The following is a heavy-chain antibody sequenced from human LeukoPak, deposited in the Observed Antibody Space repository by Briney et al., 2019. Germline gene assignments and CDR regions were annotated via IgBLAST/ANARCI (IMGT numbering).Heavy chain of an antibody. CDR1: DVSFTNYY. CDR3: ARGPGHSFKY. V-gene: IGHV4-34*01. Sequence: PPETLSLTCTVSDVSFTNYYWTWIRQSPGKGLEWLGEISHTGNTHYNPSLKSRVTVSVDISADMSTTRVSLNLRSVTAADMAIYYGARGPGHSFKYWGQGTRVTVSS. J-gene: IGHJ4*02. CDR2: ISHTGNT. D-gene: IGHD1-1*01.